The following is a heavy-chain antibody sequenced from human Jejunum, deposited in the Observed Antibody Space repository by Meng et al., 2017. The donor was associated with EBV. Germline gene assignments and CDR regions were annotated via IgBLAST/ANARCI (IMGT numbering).Heavy chain of an antibody. CDR3: ARGVAAGFDY. CDR2: MSPNSGNT. V-gene: IGHV1-8*02. J-gene: IGHJ4*02. Sequence: VHFVQSGAEVKASETSVKVSGTASGYTFTSYDISWVRQATGQGPEWMGWMSPNSGNTGYAQKFQGRVTMTRDTSISTAYMELSSLRSEDTAVYYCARGVAAGFDYWGQGTLVTVSS. D-gene: IGHD6-13*01. CDR1: GYTFTSYD.